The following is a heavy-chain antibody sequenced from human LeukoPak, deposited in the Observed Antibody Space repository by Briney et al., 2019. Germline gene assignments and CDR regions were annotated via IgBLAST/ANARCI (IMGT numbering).Heavy chain of an antibody. J-gene: IGHJ5*02. D-gene: IGHD4-11*01. V-gene: IGHV1-2*02. Sequence: ASVKVSCKASGYTFTGYYMHWVRQAPGQGLEWMGWINPNSGGTNYAQKFQGRVTMTRDTSISTAYMELSRLRSDDTAVYYCARDVTTVTTNWFDPWGQGTLVTVSS. CDR1: GYTFTGYY. CDR3: ARDVTTVTTNWFDP. CDR2: INPNSGGT.